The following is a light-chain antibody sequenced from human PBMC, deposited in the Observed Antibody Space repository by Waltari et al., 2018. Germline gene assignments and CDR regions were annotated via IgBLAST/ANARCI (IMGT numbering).Light chain of an antibody. CDR1: KLGDKY. V-gene: IGLV3-1*01. J-gene: IGLJ2*01. CDR3: QAWDRSTGR. CDR2: QDT. Sequence: SYELTQPPSVSVSPGQTASIMCSGDKLGDKYVSWYQQKPGQSPVLVIYQDTKRPSGLPDRFSGSNSGSTATLTISGTQAMDEGYHYSQAWDRSTGRFAGGTKLTVL.